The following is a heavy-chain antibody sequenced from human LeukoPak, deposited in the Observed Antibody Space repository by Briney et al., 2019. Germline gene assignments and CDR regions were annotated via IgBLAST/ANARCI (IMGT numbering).Heavy chain of an antibody. D-gene: IGHD3-22*01. J-gene: IGHJ5*02. CDR3: ARYDSSGVHQKYNCFDP. CDR1: GFTFSSYS. V-gene: IGHV3-21*01. Sequence: PGGSLRLSCAASGFTFSSYSMNWVRQAPGKGLEWVSSISSSSSYIYYADSVKGRFTISRHNAMNSLYLQMNSLRAEDTAVYYCARYDSSGVHQKYNCFDPWGQGTLVTFSS. CDR2: ISSSSSYI.